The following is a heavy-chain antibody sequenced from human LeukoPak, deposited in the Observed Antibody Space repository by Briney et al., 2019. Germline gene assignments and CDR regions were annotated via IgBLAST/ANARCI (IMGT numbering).Heavy chain of an antibody. CDR3: ARVSAQWLVFEWFDP. CDR1: GGSISSSSYY. V-gene: IGHV4-39*07. CDR2: IYYSGST. J-gene: IGHJ5*02. Sequence: SETLSLTCTVSGGSISSSSYYWGWIRQPPGKGLEWIGSIYYSGSTYYNPSLKSRVTISVDTSKNQFSLKLSSVTAADTAVYYCARVSAQWLVFEWFDPWGQGTLVTVSS. D-gene: IGHD6-19*01.